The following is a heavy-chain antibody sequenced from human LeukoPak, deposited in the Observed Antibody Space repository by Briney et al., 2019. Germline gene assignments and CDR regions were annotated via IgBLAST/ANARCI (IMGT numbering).Heavy chain of an antibody. CDR1: GFTFSTYG. CDR2: IWYDGSIK. Sequence: GGSLRLSCAASGFTFSTYGMHWVRQAPGKGLEWVAAIWYDGSIKYYADSVKGRFTIPRDNSKNTLYLQMNNLRAEDTAVYYCARAVGPFDIWGQGTLVIVSS. V-gene: IGHV3-33*01. J-gene: IGHJ3*02. CDR3: ARAVGPFDI.